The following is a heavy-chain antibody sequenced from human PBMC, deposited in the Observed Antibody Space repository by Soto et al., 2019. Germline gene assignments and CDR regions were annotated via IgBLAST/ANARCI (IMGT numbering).Heavy chain of an antibody. V-gene: IGHV3-13*04. Sequence: PGGSLRLSCAASGFTFSSYDMHWVRQATGKGLEWVSAIGTAGDTYYPGSVKGRFTISRENAKNSLYLQMNSLRAGDTAVYYCARDGDPMGMDVWGQGTTVTVSS. J-gene: IGHJ6*02. CDR3: ARDGDPMGMDV. D-gene: IGHD3-3*01. CDR2: IGTAGDT. CDR1: GFTFSSYD.